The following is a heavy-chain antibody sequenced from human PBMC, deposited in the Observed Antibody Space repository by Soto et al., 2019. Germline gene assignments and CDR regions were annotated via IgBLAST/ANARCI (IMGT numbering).Heavy chain of an antibody. D-gene: IGHD3-16*01. Sequence: PGGSLRLSCAASGFTFSIYAMSWVRQAPGKGLEWVSATSGSGGSTYYADSVKGRFTISRDNSKNTLYLQMNSLRAEDTAVYYCAKGVEEDWGYYYGMDVWGQGTTVTVSS. CDR2: TSGSGGST. CDR1: GFTFSIYA. J-gene: IGHJ6*02. V-gene: IGHV3-23*01. CDR3: AKGVEEDWGYYYGMDV.